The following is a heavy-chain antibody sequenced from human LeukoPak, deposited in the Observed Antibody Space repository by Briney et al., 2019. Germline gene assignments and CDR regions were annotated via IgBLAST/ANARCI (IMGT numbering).Heavy chain of an antibody. V-gene: IGHV3-30-3*02. D-gene: IGHD3-3*01. CDR3: AKSATIFGVVILTPFDY. CDR2: ISIAENIR. Sequence: GGSLRLSCAASGFTFSRYSVHWVRQAPGQGLEWVAIISIAENIRYFADSVKGRFTISRDNSKNTLYLQMNSLRAEDTAVYYCAKSATIFGVVILTPFDYWGQGTLVTVSS. J-gene: IGHJ4*02. CDR1: GFTFSRYS.